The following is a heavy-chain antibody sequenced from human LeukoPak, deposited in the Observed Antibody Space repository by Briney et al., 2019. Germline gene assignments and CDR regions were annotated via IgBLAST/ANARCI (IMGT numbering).Heavy chain of an antibody. V-gene: IGHV3-48*01. CDR2: ISSSGTTI. CDR3: AKDGGTHFDH. CDR1: GFTFRTSG. J-gene: IGHJ4*02. Sequence: GGSLRLSCAASGFTFRTSGMNWARQAPGKGLEWVSYISSSGTTISYAQSVKGRFTITRDNAQNSLTLHMNTLRADDTAVYYCAKDGGTHFDHWGQGTLVTVSS. D-gene: IGHD1-26*01.